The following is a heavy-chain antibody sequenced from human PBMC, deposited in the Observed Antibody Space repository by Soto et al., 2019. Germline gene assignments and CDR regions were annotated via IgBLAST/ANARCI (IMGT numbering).Heavy chain of an antibody. Sequence: QVQLQESGPGLVQPSGTLSLTCAVSGGSLSSTHWWSWVRQPPRKGLEWIGDIYHTGSPNYNPSLKSRVTISVDKSNNQFSLNLSSVTAADTAVYYCARDPYYYHSGDKGGFDPWGQGTLVIVSS. D-gene: IGHD3-10*01. J-gene: IGHJ5*02. V-gene: IGHV4-4*02. CDR2: IYHTGSP. CDR3: ARDPYYYHSGDKGGFDP. CDR1: GGSLSSTHW.